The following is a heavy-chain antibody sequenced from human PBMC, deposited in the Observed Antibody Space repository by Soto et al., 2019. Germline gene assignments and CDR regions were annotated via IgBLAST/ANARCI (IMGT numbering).Heavy chain of an antibody. J-gene: IGHJ4*02. Sequence: QVQLQQWGAGLLKPSETLSLTCAVYGGSFSGYFWSWIRQTPGKGLEWIGEIDHSGRTKYTPSLKSRVSRSVDTSKNQFSLRLSSVTAADTALCYCARGTTEWGQGTLVTVSS. CDR3: ARGTTE. CDR2: IDHSGRT. CDR1: GGSFSGYF. D-gene: IGHD1-1*01. V-gene: IGHV4-34*01.